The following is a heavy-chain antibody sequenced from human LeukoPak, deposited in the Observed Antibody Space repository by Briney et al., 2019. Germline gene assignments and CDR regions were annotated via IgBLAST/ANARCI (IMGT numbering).Heavy chain of an antibody. CDR2: ISSSSSYT. D-gene: IGHD6-6*01. J-gene: IGHJ4*02. V-gene: IGHV3-11*06. Sequence: PGGSLRLSCAASGFTFSDYYMSWIRQAPGKGLEWVSYISSSSSYTNYADSVKGRFTISRDNAKNSLYLQMNSLRAEDTAVYYCARIRQLVGTVPYYFDYWGQGTLVTVSS. CDR3: ARIRQLVGTVPYYFDY. CDR1: GFTFSDYY.